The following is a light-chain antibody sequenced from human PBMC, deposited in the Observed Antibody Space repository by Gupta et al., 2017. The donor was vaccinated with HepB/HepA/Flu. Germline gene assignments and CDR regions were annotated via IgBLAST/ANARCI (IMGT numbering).Light chain of an antibody. CDR2: WAS. CDR3: QQYYTTPLT. V-gene: IGKV4-1*01. J-gene: IGKJ4*01. CDR1: QSLMYTANNKNY. Sequence: DIVMTQSPDSLTVSLGERATIKCKSSQSLMYTANNKNYLVWYQQKPGQPPKLLFYWASTRDSGVTDRFSGSGSGTDFTLTISSLQAEDVAVYYCQQYYTTPLTFGGGTKVEIK.